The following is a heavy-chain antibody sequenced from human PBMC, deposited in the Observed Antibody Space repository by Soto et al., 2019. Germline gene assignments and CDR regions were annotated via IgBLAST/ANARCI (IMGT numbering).Heavy chain of an antibody. J-gene: IGHJ4*02. V-gene: IGHV3-23*01. D-gene: IGHD2-8*01. Sequence: GGSLRLSCAASGFTFSSYAMSWVRQAPGKGLEWVSAISGSGGSTYYADSVKGRFTISRDNSKNTLYLQMNSLRAEDTAVYYCAKDHCTNGVCYKYFDYWGQGTLVTVSS. CDR1: GFTFSSYA. CDR2: ISGSGGST. CDR3: AKDHCTNGVCYKYFDY.